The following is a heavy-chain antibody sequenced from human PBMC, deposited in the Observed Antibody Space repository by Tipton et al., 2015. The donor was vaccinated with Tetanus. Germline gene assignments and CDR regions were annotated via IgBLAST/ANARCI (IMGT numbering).Heavy chain of an antibody. Sequence: GSLRLSCAASGFTLGTYFMSWVRQAPGKGLEWVSSISSGSSYIYYADSVKGRFTISRDNAKNSLYLQMNSLRAEDTAVYFCAKEIYVYSGAAFDIWGQGTVVTVSS. CDR2: ISSGSSYI. CDR1: GFTLGTYF. J-gene: IGHJ3*02. D-gene: IGHD5/OR15-5a*01. V-gene: IGHV3-21*04. CDR3: AKEIYVYSGAAFDI.